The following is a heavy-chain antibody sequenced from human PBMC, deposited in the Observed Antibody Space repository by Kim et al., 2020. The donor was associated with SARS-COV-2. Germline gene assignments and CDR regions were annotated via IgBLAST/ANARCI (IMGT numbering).Heavy chain of an antibody. D-gene: IGHD6-13*01. Sequence: SLKSRVTLSVDTSKNQFSLKLRSVTAADTAVYYCARVVQQLVSGLYYFDYWGQGTLVTVSS. J-gene: IGHJ4*02. V-gene: IGHV4-59*01. CDR3: ARVVQQLVSGLYYFDY.